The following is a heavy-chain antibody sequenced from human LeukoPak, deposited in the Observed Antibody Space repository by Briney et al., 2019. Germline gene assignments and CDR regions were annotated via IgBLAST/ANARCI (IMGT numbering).Heavy chain of an antibody. D-gene: IGHD1-26*01. V-gene: IGHV4-34*01. CDR2: INHSGST. J-gene: IGHJ3*01. Sequence: SETLSLTCTVSGGSISSYYWSWIRQPPGKGLEWIGEINHSGSTNYNPSLESRVTMSVDTSKKQFSLKLTSVTAADMAVYFCARQFLVGSTFHAFDLWGQGTRVTVSS. CDR1: GGSISSYY. CDR3: ARQFLVGSTFHAFDL.